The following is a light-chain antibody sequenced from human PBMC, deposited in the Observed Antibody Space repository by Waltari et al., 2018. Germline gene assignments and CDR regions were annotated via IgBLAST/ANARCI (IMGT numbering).Light chain of an antibody. CDR2: GAS. V-gene: IGKV1-NL1*01. J-gene: IGKJ1*01. CDR3: QQYYDGPRT. CDR1: QDISNS. Sequence: DIQMTQSPSSLSASFGERVTITCRASQDISNSLAWYQQKLGRAPKLLLHGASRLESGVPSRFSGRGSGTDYTLTISSLQPEDFATYYCQQYYDGPRTFGQGTKLELK.